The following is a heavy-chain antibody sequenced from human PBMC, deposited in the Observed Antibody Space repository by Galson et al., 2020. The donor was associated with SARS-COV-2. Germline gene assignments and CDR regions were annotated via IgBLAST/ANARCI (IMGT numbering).Heavy chain of an antibody. V-gene: IGHV3-21*01. D-gene: IGHD6-19*01. Sequence: GGSLRLSCAASGFTFSSYSMNWVRQAPGKGLEWVSFISSSSSYIYYADSVKGRFTISRDNAKNSLYLQMNSLRAEDTAVYYCARISFRYSSGWRDVDYWGQGTLVTVSS. CDR3: ARISFRYSSGWRDVDY. CDR1: GFTFSSYS. J-gene: IGHJ4*02. CDR2: ISSSSSYI.